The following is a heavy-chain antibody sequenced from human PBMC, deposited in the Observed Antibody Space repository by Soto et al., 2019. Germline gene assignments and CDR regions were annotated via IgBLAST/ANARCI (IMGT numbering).Heavy chain of an antibody. V-gene: IGHV4-31*03. J-gene: IGHJ4*02. CDR2: IYYSGST. D-gene: IGHD6-13*01. CDR1: GGSISSGGYY. Sequence: SETLSLTCTVSGGSISSGGYYWSLIRQHPGKGLEWIGYIYYSGSTYYNPSLKSRVTISVDTSKNQFSLKLSSVTAADTAVYYCARWYSSSWNNYFDYSGQGTLVTVSS. CDR3: ARWYSSSWNNYFDY.